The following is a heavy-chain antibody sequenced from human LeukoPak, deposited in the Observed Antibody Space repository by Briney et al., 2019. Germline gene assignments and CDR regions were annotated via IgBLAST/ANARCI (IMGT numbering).Heavy chain of an antibody. Sequence: GGSLRLSCAASGVTFSSYIMNAVREAPGKGREWVSSISSSSSYISYADSVKGRFTISRDTAKTSLYLQMNSLRAEDTAVYSCARWIIGAARPGDAFDIWGQGKMVTVSS. CDR2: ISSSSSYI. D-gene: IGHD6-6*01. CDR3: ARWIIGAARPGDAFDI. V-gene: IGHV3-21*01. CDR1: GVTFSSYI. J-gene: IGHJ3*02.